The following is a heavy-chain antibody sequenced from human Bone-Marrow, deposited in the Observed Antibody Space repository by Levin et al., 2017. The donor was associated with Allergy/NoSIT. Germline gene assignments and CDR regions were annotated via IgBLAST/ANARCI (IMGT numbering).Heavy chain of an antibody. Sequence: SQTLSLPCAVYGGSFSGYYWSWIRQPPGKGLEWIGEINHSGSTNYNPSLKSRVTISVDTSKNQFSLKLSSVTAADTAVYYCARGPRYGGNSYRWGQGTLVTVSS. D-gene: IGHD4-23*01. V-gene: IGHV4-34*01. J-gene: IGHJ4*02. CDR1: GGSFSGYY. CDR2: INHSGST. CDR3: ARGPRYGGNSYR.